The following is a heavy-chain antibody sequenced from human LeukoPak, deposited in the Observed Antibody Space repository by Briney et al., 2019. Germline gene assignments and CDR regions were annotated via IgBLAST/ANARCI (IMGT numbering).Heavy chain of an antibody. Sequence: SVKISCKASGGTFSSYAISWVRQAPGQGLEWMGRIIPILGIANYAQKFQGRVTITADKSTSTAYMELSSLRSEDTAVYYCARSEDYYDSSGYYDYWGQGTLVTVSS. CDR2: IIPILGIA. D-gene: IGHD3-22*01. CDR1: GGTFSSYA. CDR3: ARSEDYYDSSGYYDY. V-gene: IGHV1-69*04. J-gene: IGHJ4*02.